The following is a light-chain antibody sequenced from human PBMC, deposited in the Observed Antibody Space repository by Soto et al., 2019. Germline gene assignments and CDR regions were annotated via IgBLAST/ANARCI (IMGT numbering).Light chain of an antibody. CDR1: SSDVGDYNY. Sequence: QSALTQPASVSGSPGQSITISCTGTSSDVGDYNYVSCYQQHPGKAPKLMIYEVSNRPSGVSNRFSGSKSGNTASLTISGLQAEDEADYYCSSYTSSNTWVFGGGTKLTVL. CDR3: SSYTSSNTWV. CDR2: EVS. J-gene: IGLJ3*02. V-gene: IGLV2-14*01.